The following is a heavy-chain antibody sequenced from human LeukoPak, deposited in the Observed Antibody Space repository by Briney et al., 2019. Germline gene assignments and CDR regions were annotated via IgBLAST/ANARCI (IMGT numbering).Heavy chain of an antibody. D-gene: IGHD6-6*01. V-gene: IGHV4-59*01. CDR2: IYYTGST. CDR3: ARGRDSSSPFGY. CDR1: GGSISTYY. Sequence: SETLSLTFIVSGGSISTYYWSWIRQPPGKGLQWIGNIYYTGSTNYNPSLKSRVTMSVDTSKNQFSLKLSSVTAADTAVYYCARGRDSSSPFGYWGQGTLVTVSS. J-gene: IGHJ4*02.